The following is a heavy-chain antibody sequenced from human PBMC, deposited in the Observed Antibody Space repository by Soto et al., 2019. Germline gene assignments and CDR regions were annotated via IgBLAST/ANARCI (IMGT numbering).Heavy chain of an antibody. CDR1: GFTFSSYG. Sequence: EVQLVESGGGLVKPGGSLRLSCAASGFTFSSYGMNWVRQAPGKGLEWVSSISSSSSYIYYADSVKGRFTISRDNAKNSLYLQMNSLRAEDTAVYYCARAGYGDYVPTDYWGQGTLVTVSS. V-gene: IGHV3-21*01. J-gene: IGHJ4*02. CDR2: ISSSSSYI. CDR3: ARAGYGDYVPTDY. D-gene: IGHD4-17*01.